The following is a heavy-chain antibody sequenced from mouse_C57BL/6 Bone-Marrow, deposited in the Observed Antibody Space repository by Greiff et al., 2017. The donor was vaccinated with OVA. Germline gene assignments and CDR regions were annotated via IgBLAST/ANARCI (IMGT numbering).Heavy chain of an antibody. V-gene: IGHV1-59*01. CDR2: IDPSDSYT. Sequence: QVQLQQPGAELVRPGTSVKLSCKASGYTFTSYWMHWVKQRPGQGLEWIGVIDPSDSYTNYNQKFKGKATLTVDTSSSTAYMQLSSLTSEDSAVYYCAREGDDGYYWGQGTTLTVSS. CDR1: GYTFTSYW. CDR3: AREGDDGYY. D-gene: IGHD2-3*01. J-gene: IGHJ2*01.